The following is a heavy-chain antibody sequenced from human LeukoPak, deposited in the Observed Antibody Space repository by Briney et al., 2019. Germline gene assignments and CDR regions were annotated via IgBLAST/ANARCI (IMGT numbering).Heavy chain of an antibody. D-gene: IGHD2-15*01. V-gene: IGHV3-23*01. CDR1: GFTFSSYA. CDR2: ISGSGGST. Sequence: GGSLRLSCAAPGFTFSSYAMSWVRQAPGKGLEWVSAISGSGGSTYYADSVKGRFTISRDNSKNTLYLQMNSLRAEDTAVYYCAKVNEPGGSFDYWGQGTLVTVSS. CDR3: AKVNEPGGSFDY. J-gene: IGHJ4*02.